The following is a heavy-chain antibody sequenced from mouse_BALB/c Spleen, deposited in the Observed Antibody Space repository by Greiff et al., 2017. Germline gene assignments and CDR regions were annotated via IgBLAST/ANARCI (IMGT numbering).Heavy chain of an antibody. J-gene: IGHJ4*01. CDR3: ASTTATMDY. Sequence: QVQLKESGAELMKPGASVKISCKATGYTFSSYWIEWVKQRPGHGLEWIGEILPGSGSTNYNEKFKGKATFTADTSSNTAYMQLSSLTSEDSAVYYCASTTATMDYWGQGTSVTVSS. V-gene: IGHV1-9*01. CDR2: ILPGSGST. CDR1: GYTFSSYW. D-gene: IGHD1-2*01.